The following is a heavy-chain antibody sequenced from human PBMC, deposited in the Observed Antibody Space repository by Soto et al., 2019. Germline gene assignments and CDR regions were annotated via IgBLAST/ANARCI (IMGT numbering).Heavy chain of an antibody. V-gene: IGHV2-5*02. CDR3: AHSLKDTICWDICPNDAFDI. J-gene: IGHJ3*02. CDR2: IYWDDDK. Sequence: QITLKESGPTLVKPTQTLTLTCTFSGFSLSTSGVGVGWIRQPPGKALEWLALIYWDDDKRYSPSLKSRLTITKDTSKNLVDLTMTNMDPVDTATYYCAHSLKDTICWDICPNDAFDILGQGTMLTVSS. D-gene: IGHD3-9*01. CDR1: GFSLSTSGVG.